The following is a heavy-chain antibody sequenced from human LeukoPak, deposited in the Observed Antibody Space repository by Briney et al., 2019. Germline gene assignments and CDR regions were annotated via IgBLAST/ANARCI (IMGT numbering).Heavy chain of an antibody. V-gene: IGHV3-23*01. CDR3: AKDAYYNL. CDR1: AFTFSSSG. Sequence: GGSLRSSCAASAFTFSSSGMSWVRQAPGKGLEWVSNISGNGGSTYYADSVKGRFTISRDNSKNTLYLQMNSLTAEDTAVYYCAKDAYYNLWGQGTLVTVSS. J-gene: IGHJ4*02. D-gene: IGHD4/OR15-4a*01. CDR2: ISGNGGST.